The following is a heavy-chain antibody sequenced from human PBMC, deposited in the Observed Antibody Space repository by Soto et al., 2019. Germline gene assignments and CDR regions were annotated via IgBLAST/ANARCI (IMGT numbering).Heavy chain of an antibody. D-gene: IGHD3-10*01. J-gene: IGHJ4*02. CDR3: ASSYGSGYRAFDY. CDR2: INPILRMS. Sequence: QVQLVQSGAEVKKPGSSVQVSCKASGDTFSFYSINWVRQAPGLGLEWMGRINPILRMSNYAQRFQGRVTMTADKSTSTAYMELSILRSEDTAMYYCASSYGSGYRAFDYWGQGALVTVSS. CDR1: GDTFSFYS. V-gene: IGHV1-69*02.